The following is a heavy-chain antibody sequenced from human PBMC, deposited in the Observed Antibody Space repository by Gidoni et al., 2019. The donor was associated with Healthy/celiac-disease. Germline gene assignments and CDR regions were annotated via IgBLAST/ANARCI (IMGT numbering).Heavy chain of an antibody. D-gene: IGHD5-12*01. CDR1: GGTFSSYA. Sequence: QVQLVQSGAEVKKPGSSVKVSCKASGGTFSSYAISWVRQAPGQGLEWMGGIIPIFGTANYAQKFQGRVTITADESTSTAYMERSSLRSEDTAVYYCARDDSGYDVLYYYYGMDVWGQGTTVTVSS. CDR3: ARDDSGYDVLYYYYGMDV. V-gene: IGHV1-69*01. CDR2: IIPIFGTA. J-gene: IGHJ6*02.